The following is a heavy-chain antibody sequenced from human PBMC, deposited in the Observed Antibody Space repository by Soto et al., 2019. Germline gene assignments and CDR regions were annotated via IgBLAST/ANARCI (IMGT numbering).Heavy chain of an antibody. Sequence: GGSLRLSCAASGFTFSTYGMTWVRQAPGKGLEWVSIIGAYGSTFYADSVKGRFTISRDNSKNTLYLQMNSLRAEDTAVYYCARQGVVTSGQNWFDPWGQGTQVTVSS. D-gene: IGHD2-2*01. J-gene: IGHJ5*02. CDR2: IGAYGST. CDR3: ARQGVVTSGQNWFDP. V-gene: IGHV3-23*01. CDR1: GFTFSTYG.